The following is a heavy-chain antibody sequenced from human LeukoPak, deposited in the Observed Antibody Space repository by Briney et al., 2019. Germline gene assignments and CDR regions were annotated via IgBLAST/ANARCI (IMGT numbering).Heavy chain of an antibody. CDR1: GYTFTGYY. J-gene: IGHJ5*02. CDR2: INPNSGGT. D-gene: IGHD6-6*01. CDR3: ARSIFSPYSSSSGQYNWFDP. Sequence: ASVTVSCKASGYTFTGYYMHWVRQAPGQGLEWMGWINPNSGGTNYAQKFQGRVTMTRDTSISTAYMELSRLRSDDTAVYYCARSIFSPYSSSSGQYNWFDPWGQGTLVTVSS. V-gene: IGHV1-2*02.